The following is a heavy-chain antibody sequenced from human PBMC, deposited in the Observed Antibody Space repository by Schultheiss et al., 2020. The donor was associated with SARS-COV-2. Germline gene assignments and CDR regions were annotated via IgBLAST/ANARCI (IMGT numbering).Heavy chain of an antibody. CDR1: GGTFSSYA. CDR2: INPNSGGT. J-gene: IGHJ4*02. Sequence: ASVKVSCKASGGTFSSYAISWVRQAPGQGLEWMGGINPNSGGTNYAQKLQGRVTMTTDTSTSTAYMELRSLRSEDTAVYYCARGLFFRIAARPPDYWGQGTLVTVSS. V-gene: IGHV1-18*01. D-gene: IGHD6-6*01. CDR3: ARGLFFRIAARPPDY.